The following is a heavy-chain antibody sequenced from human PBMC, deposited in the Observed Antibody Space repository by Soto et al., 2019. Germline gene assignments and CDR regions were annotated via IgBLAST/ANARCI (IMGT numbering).Heavy chain of an antibody. Sequence: PSETLSLTCTVSGGSISSSSYYWGWIRQPPGKGLEWIGYIYYSGSTNYNPSLKSRVTISVDTSKNQFSLKLSSVTAADTAVYYCARYCSGGSCYGADAFDIWGQGTMVTVSS. J-gene: IGHJ3*02. V-gene: IGHV4-61*05. CDR3: ARYCSGGSCYGADAFDI. CDR2: IYYSGST. D-gene: IGHD2-15*01. CDR1: GGSISSSSYY.